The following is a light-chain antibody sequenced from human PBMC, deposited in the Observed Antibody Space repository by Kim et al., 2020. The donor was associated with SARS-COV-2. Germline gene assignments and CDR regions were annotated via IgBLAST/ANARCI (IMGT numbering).Light chain of an antibody. CDR1: QDMANS. Sequence: AAIGDKDTITCRGSQDMANSLALYQQKPGKVPQVLIYAAATLQAGVPSRFSGSRSGTEFTLTIGSLQTEDVATYYCQKYNSAPWTFGPGTKADIK. V-gene: IGKV1-27*01. J-gene: IGKJ1*01. CDR3: QKYNSAPWT. CDR2: AAA.